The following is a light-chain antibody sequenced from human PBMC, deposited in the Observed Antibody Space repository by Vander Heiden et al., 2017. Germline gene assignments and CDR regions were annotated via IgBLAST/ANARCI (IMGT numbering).Light chain of an antibody. CDR2: WAS. Sequence: DIFIAQSPDSLAVSLGERATITCKSSQSIVSNSDNRNHLARHQQTPGQSPKLLVSWASHRESGVPDGFSGSGSGRDFSLTISSLQADDVAVYHCEQYYGAPLTFGQGTKVEIK. J-gene: IGKJ1*01. CDR1: QSIVSNSDNRNH. CDR3: EQYYGAPLT. V-gene: IGKV4-1*01.